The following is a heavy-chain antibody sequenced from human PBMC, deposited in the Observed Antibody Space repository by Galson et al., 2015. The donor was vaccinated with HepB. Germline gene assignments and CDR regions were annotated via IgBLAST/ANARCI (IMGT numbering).Heavy chain of an antibody. CDR2: ISYDGSNK. CDR1: GFTFSSYG. Sequence: SLRLSCAASGFTFSSYGMHWVRQAPGKGLEWVAVISYDGSNKYYADSVKGRFTISRDNPKNTLYLQMNSLRAEDTAVYYCAKGSWIFDYWGQGTLVTVSS. CDR3: AKGSWIFDY. V-gene: IGHV3-30*18. J-gene: IGHJ4*02. D-gene: IGHD1-1*01.